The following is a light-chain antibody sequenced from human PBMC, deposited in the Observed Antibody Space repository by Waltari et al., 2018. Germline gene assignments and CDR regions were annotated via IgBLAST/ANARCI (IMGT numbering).Light chain of an antibody. CDR1: QTISRY. J-gene: IGKJ2*01. Sequence: DIQMTQSPSSLSASVGDRVTITCRASQTISRYLNWYQQKAGIAPKLLIYAVSSLQSGVPSRFSGSGSGTEFTLTISSLQSEDFAVYYCQQYNNWYTFGQGTKLEIK. CDR3: QQYNNWYT. CDR2: AVS. V-gene: IGKV1-39*01.